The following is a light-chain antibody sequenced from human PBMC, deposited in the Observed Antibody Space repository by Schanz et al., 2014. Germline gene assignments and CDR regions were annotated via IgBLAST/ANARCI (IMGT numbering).Light chain of an antibody. Sequence: EIVLTQSPGTLSLSPGEGATLSCRASQSVSSNFLAWYQQKPGQAPRLLIYGTSIRATGIPDRFSGSGSGTDFTLTISRLEPEDFAVYYCHQYINSPFTFGPGTKLDLK. V-gene: IGKV3-20*01. CDR3: HQYINSPFT. J-gene: IGKJ3*01. CDR2: GTS. CDR1: QSVSSNF.